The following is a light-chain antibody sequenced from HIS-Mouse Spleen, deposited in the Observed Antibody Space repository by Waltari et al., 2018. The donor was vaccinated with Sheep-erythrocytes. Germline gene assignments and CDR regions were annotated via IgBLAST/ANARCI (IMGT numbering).Light chain of an antibody. J-gene: IGLJ1*01. CDR3: CSYAGSYNHV. CDR2: DVS. CDR1: SSDVGGYNS. Sequence: QSALTQPRSVSGSPGQSVTISCTGTSSDVGGYNSVSWYQQHPGKAPKLMSYDVSERPSGVPDRFSGSKSGNTASLTISGLQAEDEADYYCCSYAGSYNHVFATGTKVTVL. V-gene: IGLV2-11*01.